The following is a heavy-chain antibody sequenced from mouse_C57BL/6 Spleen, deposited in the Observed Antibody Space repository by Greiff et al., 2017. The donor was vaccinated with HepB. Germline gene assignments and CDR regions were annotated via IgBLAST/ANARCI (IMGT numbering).Heavy chain of an antibody. CDR1: GYSITSGYY. CDR3: ARDRNYDYYAMDY. Sequence: EVKLVESGPGLVKPSQSLSLTCSVTGYSITSGYYWNWIRQFPGNKLEWMGYISYDGSNNYNPSLKNRISITRDTSKNQFFLKLNSVTTEDTATYYCARDRNYDYYAMDYWGQGTSVTVSS. D-gene: IGHD2-1*01. J-gene: IGHJ4*01. CDR2: ISYDGSN. V-gene: IGHV3-6*01.